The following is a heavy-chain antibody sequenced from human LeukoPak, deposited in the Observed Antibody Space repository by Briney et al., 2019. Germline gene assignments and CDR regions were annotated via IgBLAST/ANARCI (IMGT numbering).Heavy chain of an antibody. CDR3: ARGGGNGGGWVGHYYYMDV. V-gene: IGHV4-38-2*02. Sequence: SETLSLTCTVSGYSISSGYYWAWIRQPPGKGLEWIGSIYHSGGTYNNPSLKSRLTMSVDTSKNQFSLKLTSVTAADTAVYYCARGGGNGGGWVGHYYYMDVWGKGTTVTVSS. CDR2: IYHSGGT. D-gene: IGHD4-23*01. J-gene: IGHJ6*03. CDR1: GYSISSGYY.